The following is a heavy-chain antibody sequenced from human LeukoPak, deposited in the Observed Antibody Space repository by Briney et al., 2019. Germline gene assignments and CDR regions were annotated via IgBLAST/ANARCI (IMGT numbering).Heavy chain of an antibody. CDR2: ISVRSNYI. V-gene: IGHV3-21*01. Sequence: GGSLRLSCAASGITFTTYATTWVRQAPGKGLEWVSSISVRSNYIYYADSVRGRFRISRDDARDSLYLQMNSLRAEDTAVYYCVRLRRNSDTSGFYYYYDFWGQGTLVTVSS. CDR3: VRLRRNSDTSGFYYYYDF. CDR1: GITFTTYA. J-gene: IGHJ4*02. D-gene: IGHD3-22*01.